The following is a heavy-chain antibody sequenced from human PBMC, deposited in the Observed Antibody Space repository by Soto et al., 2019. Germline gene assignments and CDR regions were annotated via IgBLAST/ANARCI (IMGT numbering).Heavy chain of an antibody. J-gene: IGHJ4*02. CDR3: ARGIYDYGDYAHY. D-gene: IGHD4-17*01. CDR1: GFTFSSYE. Sequence: EVQLVESGGGLVQPGGSLRLSCAASGFTFSSYEMNSVRQAPGKGLEWVSYISSSGSTKYYADSVKGRFTISRDNAKNSLYLQMNSLRAEDTAVYYCARGIYDYGDYAHYWGQGTLVTVSS. CDR2: ISSSGSTK. V-gene: IGHV3-48*03.